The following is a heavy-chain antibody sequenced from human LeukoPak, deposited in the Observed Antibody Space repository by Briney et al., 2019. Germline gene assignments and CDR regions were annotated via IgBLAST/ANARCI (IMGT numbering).Heavy chain of an antibody. V-gene: IGHV3-30*02. CDR3: ARLDYDRSGYYRYYFDY. CDR1: GFIFSSFG. CDR2: IRYDESNK. Sequence: GGSLRLSCAASGFIFSSFGMHWVRQGPGKGLEWVAFIRYDESNKYYADSVKGRFTISRDNAKNSLYLQMNSLRAEDTALYYCARLDYDRSGYYRYYFDYWGQGTLVTVSS. D-gene: IGHD3-22*01. J-gene: IGHJ4*02.